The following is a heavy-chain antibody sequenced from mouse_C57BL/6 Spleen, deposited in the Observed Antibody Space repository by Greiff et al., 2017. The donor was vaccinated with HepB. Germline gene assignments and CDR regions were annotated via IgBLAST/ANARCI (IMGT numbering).Heavy chain of an antibody. CDR1: GFSLTSYG. CDR3: ARNAATKNYFDY. CDR2: IWSGGST. Sequence: VKLMESGPGLVQPSQSLSITCTVSGFSLTSYGIHWVRQSPGKGLEWLGVIWSGGSTDYNAAFISRLSISKDNSKSQVFFKMNSLQADDTAIYYCARNAATKNYFDYWGQGTTLTVSS. J-gene: IGHJ2*01. V-gene: IGHV2-2*01.